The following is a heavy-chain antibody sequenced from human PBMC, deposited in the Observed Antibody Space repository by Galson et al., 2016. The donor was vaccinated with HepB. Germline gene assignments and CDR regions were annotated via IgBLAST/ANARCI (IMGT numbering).Heavy chain of an antibody. Sequence: SLRLSCAASGYHFSSYSMNWVRQAPGKGLEWVSSISSSSGYIYYADSVKGRFTISRDNAKNSLFLQMNSLRAEDTAIYFCARPRWLQSADAFDGWGQGTMVTVSS. J-gene: IGHJ3*01. CDR3: ARPRWLQSADAFDG. CDR1: GYHFSSYS. V-gene: IGHV3-21*01. CDR2: ISSSSGYI. D-gene: IGHD5-24*01.